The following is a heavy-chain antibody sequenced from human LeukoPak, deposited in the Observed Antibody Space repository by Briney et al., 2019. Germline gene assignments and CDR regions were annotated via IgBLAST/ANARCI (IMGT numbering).Heavy chain of an antibody. Sequence: GASVKVSCKASGGTFISYAISWVRQAPGQGLEWMGGIIPIFGTANYAQKFQGRVTITADESTSTAYMELSSLRSEDTAVYYCARDQVYSSSSGGGNWFDPWGQGTLVTVSS. J-gene: IGHJ5*02. V-gene: IGHV1-69*13. CDR3: ARDQVYSSSSGGGNWFDP. D-gene: IGHD6-6*01. CDR1: GGTFISYA. CDR2: IIPIFGTA.